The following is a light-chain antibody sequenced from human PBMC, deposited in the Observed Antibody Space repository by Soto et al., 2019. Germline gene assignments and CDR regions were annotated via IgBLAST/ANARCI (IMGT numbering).Light chain of an antibody. CDR2: EVS. V-gene: IGLV2-14*01. Sequence: QSALTQPPSASGSPGQSVTISCTGTSSDVGGYNYVSWYQQHPGKAPKLMIYEVSHRPSGVSNRFSGSKSGNTASLTISGLQPEDEADYYCSSYTSSSTLVFGTGTKVTVL. CDR3: SSYTSSSTLV. CDR1: SSDVGGYNY. J-gene: IGLJ1*01.